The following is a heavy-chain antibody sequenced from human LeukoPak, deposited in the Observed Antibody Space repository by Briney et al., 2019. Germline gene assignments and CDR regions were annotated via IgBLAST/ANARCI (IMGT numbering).Heavy chain of an antibody. D-gene: IGHD6-13*01. CDR1: GFTFSGYW. CDR3: ARGIATGIDLFDP. J-gene: IGHJ5*02. V-gene: IGHV3-7*01. Sequence: PGGSRRLSCVASGFTFSGYWMTWVRQAPGKGLEWVANIKEDGSEQYYVDSVKGRFTISRDNAKNSLYLQMNSLRAEDTAVYYCARGIATGIDLFDPWGQGTLVTVSS. CDR2: IKEDGSEQ.